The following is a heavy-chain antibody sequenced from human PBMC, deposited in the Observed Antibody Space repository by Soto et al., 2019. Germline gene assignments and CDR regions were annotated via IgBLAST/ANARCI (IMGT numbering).Heavy chain of an antibody. Sequence: SETLSLTCSVSGDSISTVDYFWAWIRQPPGQALEYIGYIYKSTTTYYNPSFESRVAISLDTSKSQFSLNVTSVTAADTAVYFCARGRYCLTGRCFPNWFDSWGQGTLITVS. CDR3: ARGRYCLTGRCFPNWFDS. D-gene: IGHD2-15*01. CDR2: IYKSTTT. CDR1: GDSISTVDYF. V-gene: IGHV4-30-4*01. J-gene: IGHJ5*01.